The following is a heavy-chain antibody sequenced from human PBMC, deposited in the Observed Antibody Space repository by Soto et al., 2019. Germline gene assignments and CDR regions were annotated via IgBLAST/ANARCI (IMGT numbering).Heavy chain of an antibody. CDR2: ISAYNGDT. Sequence: ASVKVSCKTSGYTFTSYEISWVRWAPGRGLEWMGWISAYNGDTKYAQRVQDRVSMTTDTSIATAYIELSSLRSDDTAVYFCARTHWQADYLDGFDFWGQGTTVTVSS. D-gene: IGHD1-1*01. CDR3: ARTHWQADYLDGFDF. CDR1: GYTFTSYE. V-gene: IGHV1-18*04. J-gene: IGHJ4*02.